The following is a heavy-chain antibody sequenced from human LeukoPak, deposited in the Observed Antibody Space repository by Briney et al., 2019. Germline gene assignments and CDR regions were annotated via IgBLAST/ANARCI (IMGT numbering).Heavy chain of an antibody. J-gene: IGHJ5*02. Sequence: SETLSLTCTDSGGSISSGGYYWSWIRQHPGKGLEWIGYIYYSGSTYYNPSRKSRVTISVDTSKNQFSLKLSSVTAADTAVYYCARDSGDWFDPWGQGTLVTVSS. V-gene: IGHV4-31*03. CDR1: GGSISSGGYY. CDR2: IYYSGST. CDR3: ARDSGDWFDP.